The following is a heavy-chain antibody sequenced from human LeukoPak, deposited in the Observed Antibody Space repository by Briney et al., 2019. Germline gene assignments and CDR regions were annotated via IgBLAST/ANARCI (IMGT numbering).Heavy chain of an antibody. V-gene: IGHV4-34*01. CDR1: GGSFSDYW. CDR3: ARVSWFPGTSYYYMDV. Sequence: SETLSLTCAVYGGSFSDYWWTWIRQSPGKGLEWIGEVNHSGRTNYNPSLKSRVSISVDRSKKQFSLKLSSVAAADTAVYYCARVSWFPGTSYYYMDVWGKGTTVTVSS. J-gene: IGHJ6*03. D-gene: IGHD1-1*01. CDR2: VNHSGRT.